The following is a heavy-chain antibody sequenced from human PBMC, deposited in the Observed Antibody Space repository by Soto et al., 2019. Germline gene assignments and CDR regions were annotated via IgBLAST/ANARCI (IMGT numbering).Heavy chain of an antibody. CDR2: ISYSGST. Sequence: PSETLSLTCTVSGGSVSGYFWTWIRQPPGKGLEWIGYISYSGSTNYNSSPKSRVTMSIDTSKNQFSLRLTSVSAADTAVYYCARDGAATGSVYLDDRGQGTLVTVSS. CDR1: GGSVSGYF. CDR3: ARDGAATGSVYLDD. V-gene: IGHV4-59*02. J-gene: IGHJ4*02. D-gene: IGHD6-13*01.